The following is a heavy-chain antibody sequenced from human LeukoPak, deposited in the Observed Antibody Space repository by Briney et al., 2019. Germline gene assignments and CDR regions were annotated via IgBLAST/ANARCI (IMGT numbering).Heavy chain of an antibody. CDR3: ARGLKPYCTNGVCYTGDY. D-gene: IGHD2-8*01. J-gene: IGHJ4*02. Sequence: SETLSLTCAVYGGSFSGYYWNWIRQPPGKGLEWIGELNLSGSANYNPSLKSRVTMALDTSKNQFSLKLNSVTAADTAVYYCARGLKPYCTNGVCYTGDYWGQGTLVTVSS. CDR2: LNLSGSA. CDR1: GGSFSGYY. V-gene: IGHV4-34*01.